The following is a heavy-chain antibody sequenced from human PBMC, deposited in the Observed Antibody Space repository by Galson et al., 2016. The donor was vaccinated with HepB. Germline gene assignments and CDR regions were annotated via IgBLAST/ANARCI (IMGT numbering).Heavy chain of an antibody. Sequence: SLRLSCAASGFTLSTYSMNWVRQAPGKGLEWVSYISSSSSTDISFSSNTIHYADSVKGRFTISRDDAKNSLYLQMNSLRDEDTAVYYCASLYSSGWYAKGDYYHYGLDVWGQGTTVTVSS. CDR2: ISSSSSTDISFSSNTI. CDR3: ASLYSSGWYAKGDYYHYGLDV. D-gene: IGHD6-19*01. CDR1: GFTLSTYS. V-gene: IGHV3-48*02. J-gene: IGHJ6*02.